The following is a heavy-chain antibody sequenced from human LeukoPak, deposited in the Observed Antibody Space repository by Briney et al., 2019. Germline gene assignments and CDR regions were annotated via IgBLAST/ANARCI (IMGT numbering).Heavy chain of an antibody. CDR3: ARGLYYYDSSGYYPNWFDP. D-gene: IGHD3-22*01. CDR2: IIPIFGTA. CDR1: GGTFSSYA. J-gene: IGHJ5*02. V-gene: IGHV1-69*13. Sequence: GASVKVSCKASGGTFSSYAISWVRQAPGQGLEWMGGIIPIFGTANYAQKFQGRLTINADESTSTAYMELSSLRSEDTAVYYCARGLYYYDSSGYYPNWFDPWGQGTLVTVSS.